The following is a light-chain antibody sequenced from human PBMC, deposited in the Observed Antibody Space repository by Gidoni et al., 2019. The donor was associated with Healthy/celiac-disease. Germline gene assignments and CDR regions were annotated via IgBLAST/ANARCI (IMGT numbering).Light chain of an antibody. CDR2: GAS. CDR1: QSVSSSY. V-gene: IGKV3-20*01. Sequence: ELTHSTGTLSLSPGERATLSCRASQSVSSSYLAWYQQKPGQAPKLLIYGASSRATGIPDRFSGSGSGTDFTLTISRLEPEDFALYYCQQYGSSPYTFGQGTKLEVK. J-gene: IGKJ2*01. CDR3: QQYGSSPYT.